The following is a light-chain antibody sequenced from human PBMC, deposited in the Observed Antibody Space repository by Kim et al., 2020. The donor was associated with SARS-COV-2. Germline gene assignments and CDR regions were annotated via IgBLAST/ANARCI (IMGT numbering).Light chain of an antibody. V-gene: IGKV1-39*01. CDR2: AAS. J-gene: IGKJ1*01. Sequence: DIQMTQSPSSLSASVGDRVTITCRASQSISSYLNWYQQKPGKAPKLLIYAASSLQSGVPSRFSGSGSGTDFTLTISSLQPEDFATYYCQQSYSTVGQGTKVDIK. CDR3: QQSYST. CDR1: QSISSY.